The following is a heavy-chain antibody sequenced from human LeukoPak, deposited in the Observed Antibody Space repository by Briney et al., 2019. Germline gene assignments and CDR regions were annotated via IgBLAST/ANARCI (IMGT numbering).Heavy chain of an antibody. V-gene: IGHV1-2*02. D-gene: IGHD3-10*01. J-gene: IGHJ3*02. CDR3: ARSIAGGDDAFDI. Sequence: GSVKVSCKASGYTFTGYYMHWVRQAPGQGLEWMGWINPNSGGTNYAQKFQGRVTMTRDTSISTAYMELSSLRSEDTAVYYCARSIAGGDDAFDIWGQGTMVTVSS. CDR1: GYTFTGYY. CDR2: INPNSGGT.